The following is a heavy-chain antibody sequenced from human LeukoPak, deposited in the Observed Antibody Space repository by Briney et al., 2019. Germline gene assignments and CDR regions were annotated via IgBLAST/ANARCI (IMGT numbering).Heavy chain of an antibody. D-gene: IGHD6-13*01. CDR3: ASSIVVAGLFDY. J-gene: IGHJ4*02. CDR1: GFTFSSYA. Sequence: GGSLRLSCAASGFTFSSYAMSLVRQAPGRGLEWVSSISGSSTYIYYADSVKGRFTISRDNAKNSLSLQMNSLRAEDTAVYYCASSIVVAGLFDYWGQGTLVTVSS. V-gene: IGHV3-21*01. CDR2: ISGSSTYI.